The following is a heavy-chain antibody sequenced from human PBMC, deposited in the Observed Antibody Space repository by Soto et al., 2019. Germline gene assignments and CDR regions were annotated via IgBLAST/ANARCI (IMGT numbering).Heavy chain of an antibody. CDR3: ARERNTGYDYSYYYGMDV. D-gene: IGHD5-18*01. CDR1: GFTFSPHA. CDR2: ISYEGSNK. J-gene: IGHJ6*02. Sequence: GGSLRLSCAASGFTFSPHAMHWVRQGPGKGLEWVAVISYEGSNKYYADSVKGRFTISRDNSKNTLYLQMNSLRAEDTAVYYCARERNTGYDYSYYYGMDVWGQGTTVTVSS. V-gene: IGHV3-30-3*01.